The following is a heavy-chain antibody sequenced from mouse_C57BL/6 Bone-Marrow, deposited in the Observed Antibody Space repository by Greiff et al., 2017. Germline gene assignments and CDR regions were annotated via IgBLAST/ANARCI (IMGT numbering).Heavy chain of an antibody. V-gene: IGHV1-64*01. J-gene: IGHJ3*01. D-gene: IGHD2-1*01. CDR1: GYTFTSYW. Sequence: QVQLQQPGAELVKPGASVKLSCKASGYTFTSYWMHWVKQRPGQGLEWIGMIHPNSGSTNYNEKFKSKATLTVDKSTRTAYMQLSSLTSEDSAVYYCARWGNYGFAYWGQGTLVTVSA. CDR3: ARWGNYGFAY. CDR2: IHPNSGST.